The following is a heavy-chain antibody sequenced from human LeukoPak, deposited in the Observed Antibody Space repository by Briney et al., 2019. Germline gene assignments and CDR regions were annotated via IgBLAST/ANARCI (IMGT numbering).Heavy chain of an antibody. V-gene: IGHV1-69*13. CDR3: ARPQRGTTLLLDI. J-gene: IGHJ3*02. D-gene: IGHD1-1*01. Sequence: ASVKVSCKASGGTFSSYAISWVRQAPGQGLEWMGGIIPIFCTANYAQKFQGRVTITADESTSTAYMELSSLRSEDTAVYYCARPQRGTTLLLDIWGQGTMVTVSS. CDR2: IIPIFCTA. CDR1: GGTFSSYA.